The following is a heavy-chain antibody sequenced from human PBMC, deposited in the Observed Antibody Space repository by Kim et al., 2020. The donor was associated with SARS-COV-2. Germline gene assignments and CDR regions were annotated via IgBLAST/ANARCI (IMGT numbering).Heavy chain of an antibody. D-gene: IGHD3-10*01. CDR2: IKYDGSDK. CDR1: GFPFSTYW. Sequence: GGSLRLSCAASGFPFSTYWMYWVRQAPGKGLEWLVNIKYDGSDKYYVDSVKGRFTVSRDNAKNSLYLHMTSLRAEDTAVYFCARDGLGGSAMDVWGQGTT. V-gene: IGHV3-7*03. CDR3: ARDGLGGSAMDV. J-gene: IGHJ6*02.